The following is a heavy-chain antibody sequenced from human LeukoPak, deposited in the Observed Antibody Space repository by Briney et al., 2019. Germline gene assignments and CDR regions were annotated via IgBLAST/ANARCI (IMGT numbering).Heavy chain of an antibody. J-gene: IGHJ4*02. CDR1: GYTFTSYG. V-gene: IGHV1-18*01. D-gene: IGHD2-2*01. CDR3: ARSDKYQLPNLRQFDY. Sequence: ASVKVSCKASGYTFTSYGISWVRQAPGQGLEWMGWISAYNGNTNYAQKLQGRVTMTTDTSTGTAYMELRSLRSDDTAVYYCARSDKYQLPNLRQFDYWGQGTLVTVSS. CDR2: ISAYNGNT.